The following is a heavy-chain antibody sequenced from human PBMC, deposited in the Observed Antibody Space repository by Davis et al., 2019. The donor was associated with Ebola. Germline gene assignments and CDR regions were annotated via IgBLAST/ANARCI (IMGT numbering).Heavy chain of an antibody. V-gene: IGHV3-23*03. Sequence: GESLKISCAASGFTFSSYAMSWVRQAPGKGLEWVSVIYSGGSTYYADSVKGRFTISRDNSKNTLYLQMNSLRAEDTAVYYCAKDITMVRGVIGYWGQGTLVTVSS. CDR1: GFTFSSYA. D-gene: IGHD3-10*01. CDR3: AKDITMVRGVIGY. CDR2: IYSGGST. J-gene: IGHJ4*02.